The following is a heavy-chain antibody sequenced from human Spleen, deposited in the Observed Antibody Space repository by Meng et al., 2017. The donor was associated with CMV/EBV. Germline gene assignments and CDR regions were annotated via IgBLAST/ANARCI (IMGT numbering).Heavy chain of an antibody. V-gene: IGHV1-8*02. CDR1: GYTFTGYY. Sequence: ASVKVSCKASGYTFTGYYMHWVRQATGQGLEWMGWMNPNTGYTGYAQKFQGRVTMTEDTSTNTAYMELSSLRSEDTAVYYCARGRQLGRNWFDPWGQGTLVTVSS. J-gene: IGHJ5*02. CDR2: MNPNTGYT. CDR3: ARGRQLGRNWFDP. D-gene: IGHD6-13*01.